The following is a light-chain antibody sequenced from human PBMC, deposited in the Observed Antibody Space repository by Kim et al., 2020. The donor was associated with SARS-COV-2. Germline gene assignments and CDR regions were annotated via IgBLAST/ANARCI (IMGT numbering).Light chain of an antibody. J-gene: IGKJ1*01. CDR1: QSVSSD. V-gene: IGKV3-15*01. Sequence: EIVMTQSPSSLSASVGDRVTISCRASQSVSSDLAWYQHKPGKAPRLLIYGASTMATGIPARFSGSGSGTEFTLTISSLQSEDFAIYYCQQSNNLPRTFGEGTKVDIK. CDR3: QQSNNLPRT. CDR2: GAS.